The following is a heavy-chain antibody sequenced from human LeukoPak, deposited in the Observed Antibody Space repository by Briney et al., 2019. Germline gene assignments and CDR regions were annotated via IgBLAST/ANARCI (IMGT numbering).Heavy chain of an antibody. CDR1: VFTFSSYW. CDR3: VRDMFGGRDY. Sequence: GGSLRLSCAASVFTFSSYWMHWVRQVPGKGLAWVSRIDEFGSVTTSADSVQGRFSIYRDNARNALYLQMNSLRAEDTAVYYSVRDMFGGRDYWGQGTLVTVSS. J-gene: IGHJ4*02. D-gene: IGHD3-10*02. V-gene: IGHV3-74*01. CDR2: IDEFGSVT.